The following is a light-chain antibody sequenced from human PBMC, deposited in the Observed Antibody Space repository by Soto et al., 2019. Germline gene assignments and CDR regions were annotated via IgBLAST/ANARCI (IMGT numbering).Light chain of an antibody. CDR3: AAWDDSLSGVV. CDR2: RNN. CDR1: SSNIGSNY. V-gene: IGLV1-47*01. J-gene: IGLJ2*01. Sequence: QSVLTQPPSASGTPGQRVTISCSGSSSNIGSNYVYWYQQLPGTAPKLLIYRNNQRPSGVPDRFSGSKAGTSASLDISGLRSEAEADSYCAAWDDSLSGVVFGGGTKLPVL.